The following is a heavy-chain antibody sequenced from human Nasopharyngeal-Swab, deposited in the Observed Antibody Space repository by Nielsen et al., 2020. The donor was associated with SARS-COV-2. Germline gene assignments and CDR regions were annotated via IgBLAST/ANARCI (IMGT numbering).Heavy chain of an antibody. D-gene: IGHD2-21*01. CDR1: GFTFSSHW. CDR3: TRGGRIAPPVPAY. J-gene: IGHJ4*02. Sequence: GGSLRLSCAASGFTFSSHWMHWVRQPPGKGLVWVSRIDSDGGATTYADSVKGRFTISRDNAKNTLYLQMNSLRAEDTAVYYCTRGGRIAPPVPAYWGQGTLVTVSS. V-gene: IGHV3-74*01. CDR2: IDSDGGAT.